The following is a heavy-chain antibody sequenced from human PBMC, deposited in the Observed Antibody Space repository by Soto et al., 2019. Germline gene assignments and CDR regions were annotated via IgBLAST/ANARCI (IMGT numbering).Heavy chain of an antibody. CDR2: ISSSSSYI. Sequence: SLRLSCAASGFTFSSYSMNWVRQAPGKGLEWVSSISSSSSYIYYADSVKGRFTISRDNAKNSLYLQMNSLRAEDTAVYYCARGDVVVVAAYFDYWGQGTLVTVSS. CDR1: GFTFSSYS. V-gene: IGHV3-21*01. D-gene: IGHD2-15*01. J-gene: IGHJ4*02. CDR3: ARGDVVVVAAYFDY.